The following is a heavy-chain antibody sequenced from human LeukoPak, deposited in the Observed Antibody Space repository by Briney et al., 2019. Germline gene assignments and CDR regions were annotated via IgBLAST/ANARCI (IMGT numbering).Heavy chain of an antibody. V-gene: IGHV3-15*01. J-gene: IGHJ4*02. CDR2: IKSKTDGGTT. D-gene: IGHD3-22*01. CDR3: TTDYYYDSSGYDY. Sequence: GGSLRLSCAVFGFTVNNAWMSWVRQAPGKGLEWVGRIKSKTDGGTTDYAAPVKGRFTISRDDSKNTLYLQMNSLKTEDTAVYYCTTDYYYDSSGYDYWGQGTLVTVSS. CDR1: GFTVNNAW.